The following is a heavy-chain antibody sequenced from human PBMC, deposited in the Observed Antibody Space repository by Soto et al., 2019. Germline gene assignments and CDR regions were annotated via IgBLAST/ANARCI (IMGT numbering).Heavy chain of an antibody. CDR2: IIPIFGTA. J-gene: IGHJ6*02. V-gene: IGHV1-69*01. D-gene: IGHD2-2*02. CDR1: GGTFSSYA. Sequence: QVQLVQSGAEVKKPGSSVKFSCKASGGTFSSYAISWVRQAPGQGLEWMGGIIPIFGTANYAQKFQGRVTITADESTSTAYMELSSLRSEDTAVYYCARERCSSTSCYTGYYYYGMDVWGQGTTVTVSS. CDR3: ARERCSSTSCYTGYYYYGMDV.